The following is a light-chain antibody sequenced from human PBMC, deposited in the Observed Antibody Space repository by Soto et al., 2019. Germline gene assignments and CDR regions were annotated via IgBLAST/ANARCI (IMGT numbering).Light chain of an antibody. CDR2: KAS. V-gene: IGKV1-5*03. CDR3: QQYSSFPLT. CDR1: QSISSW. J-gene: IGKJ1*01. Sequence: DIQMTQSPSTLSASVGDRVTITCRASQSISSWLAWYQQKPGKAPKLLIYKASSLESGVPSRFSGSGSETEFTLTISSLQPDDFATYYCQQYSSFPLTFGQGTKVDIK.